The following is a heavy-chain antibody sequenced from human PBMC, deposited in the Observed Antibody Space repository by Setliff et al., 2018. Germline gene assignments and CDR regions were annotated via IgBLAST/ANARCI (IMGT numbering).Heavy chain of an antibody. CDR1: GDSISSRRNY. J-gene: IGHJ6*03. CDR2: IYTSWST. Sequence: KPSETLSLTCTVSGDSISSRRNYWGWFRQPAGKELEWIGQIYTSWSTNYNPSLKSRVTISLDTPKNQFSLSLTSVTAEGTAVYYCARMSGFQYIDVWDKGTTVTVSS. V-gene: IGHV4-61*09. D-gene: IGHD3-3*01. CDR3: ARMSGFQYIDV.